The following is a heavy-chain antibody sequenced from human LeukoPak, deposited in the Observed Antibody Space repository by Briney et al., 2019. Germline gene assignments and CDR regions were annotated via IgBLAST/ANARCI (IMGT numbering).Heavy chain of an antibody. CDR1: GGTFSSYA. CDR2: IIPIFGTA. V-gene: IGHV1-69*05. Sequence: GSSVKVSCKASGGTFSSYAISWVRQAPGQGLEWMGRIIPIFGTANYAQKFQGRVTITTDESTSTVYMELSSLRSEDTAVYYCARERGGSGYCDIWGQGTMVTVSS. CDR3: ARERGGSGYCDI. J-gene: IGHJ3*02. D-gene: IGHD3-22*01.